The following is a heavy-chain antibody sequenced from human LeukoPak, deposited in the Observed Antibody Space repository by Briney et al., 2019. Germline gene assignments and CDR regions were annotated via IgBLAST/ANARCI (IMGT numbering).Heavy chain of an antibody. Sequence: GGSLRLSCAASGFTFRSYEMSWVRQAPGKGLEWVSSISSTGNTIYYADSVKGRFTISRDNAKNSLFLQMNSLRDEDTAVYYCARGGYGANDDAFDIWGQGTMVTVSS. V-gene: IGHV3-48*03. J-gene: IGHJ3*02. CDR2: ISSTGNTI. D-gene: IGHD4-23*01. CDR3: ARGGYGANDDAFDI. CDR1: GFTFRSYE.